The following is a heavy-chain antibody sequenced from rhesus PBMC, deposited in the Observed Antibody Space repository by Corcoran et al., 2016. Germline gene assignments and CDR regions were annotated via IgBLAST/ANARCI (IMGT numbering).Heavy chain of an antibody. CDR2: IYGQRAST. CDR3: ARSLYYSGTYFDY. J-gene: IGHJ4*01. Sequence: QVQLQESGPGLVKPSETLSLTCAVSGGSISDSYYWNWIRQPPGKGLEWIGNIYGQRASTYYNPSLKSRVTLSKDTSKNQFFLKLSSVPAADTAVYYCARSLYYSGTYFDYWGQGVLVTVSS. D-gene: IGHD3-16*01. V-gene: IGHV4S9*01. CDR1: GGSISDSYY.